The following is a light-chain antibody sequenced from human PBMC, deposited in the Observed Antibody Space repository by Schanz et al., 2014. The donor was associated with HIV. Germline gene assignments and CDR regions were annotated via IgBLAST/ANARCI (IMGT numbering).Light chain of an antibody. Sequence: EIVLTQSPGTLSLSPGERGTLSCRASQSVKSNFIGWYQQKPGQAPRLLIFGASNRATGIPDRYSGSGSGTDFTLTISGLEPEDFAVYYCHHYGDSRGTFGGGTEVDI. J-gene: IGKJ4*02. V-gene: IGKV3-20*01. CDR2: GAS. CDR1: QSVKSNF. CDR3: HHYGDSRGT.